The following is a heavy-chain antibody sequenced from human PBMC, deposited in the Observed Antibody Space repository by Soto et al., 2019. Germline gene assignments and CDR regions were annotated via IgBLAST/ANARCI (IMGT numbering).Heavy chain of an antibody. CDR1: GGSLSSYY. V-gene: IGHV4-59*01. D-gene: IGHD3-10*01. Sequence: SATLSLTCTVSGGSLSSYYWSWIRQPPGKGLEWIGYIYYRGSTNYNPSLKSRVTISVDTSKNQFSLKLTSVTAADTAVYYCARRYGSAFDIWGQGTMVTVSS. J-gene: IGHJ3*02. CDR3: ARRYGSAFDI. CDR2: IYYRGST.